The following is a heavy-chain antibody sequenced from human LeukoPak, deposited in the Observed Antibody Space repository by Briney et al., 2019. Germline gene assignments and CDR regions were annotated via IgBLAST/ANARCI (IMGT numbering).Heavy chain of an antibody. CDR3: TRERYGSGYYGY. Sequence: GGFLRLSCTASGFTFGDYAMSWVRQAPGKGLEWVGFIRSKAYGGTTEYAASVKGRFTISRDDSKSIAYLQMNSLKTEDTAVYYCTRERYGSGYYGYWGQGTLVTVSS. D-gene: IGHD3-3*01. CDR2: IRSKAYGGTT. J-gene: IGHJ4*02. CDR1: GFTFGDYA. V-gene: IGHV3-49*04.